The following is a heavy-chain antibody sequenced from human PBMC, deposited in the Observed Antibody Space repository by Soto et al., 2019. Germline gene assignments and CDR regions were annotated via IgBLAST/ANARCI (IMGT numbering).Heavy chain of an antibody. CDR3: ARDWGTPGRGSAVGYYYHYGMDV. CDR2: IKDDGSEK. J-gene: IGHJ6*02. CDR1: EFTFNTYW. D-gene: IGHD6-19*01. Sequence: EVQLVESGGGLVQPGGSLRRSCLASEFTFNTYWMNWVRQAPGRGLEWVANIKDDGSEKNYVDSVKGRFTISRDNAKNSLYLQMSSLRGEDTAVYFCARDWGTPGRGSAVGYYYHYGMDVWGQGTTITVSS. V-gene: IGHV3-7*05.